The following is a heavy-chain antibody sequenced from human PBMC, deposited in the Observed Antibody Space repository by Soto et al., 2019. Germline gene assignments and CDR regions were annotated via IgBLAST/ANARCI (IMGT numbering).Heavy chain of an antibody. Sequence: EVQLLESGGNLVQPGGSLRLSCSASGFTFSSYALTWVRQAPGKGLEWISAISGSGGTTYFADSVKGRFTISRDNSMDTLYPQMNSLTAEDTAVYYCVKHHGGVLSHFHQWGQGTLVTVSS. V-gene: IGHV3-23*01. J-gene: IGHJ4*02. CDR2: ISGSGGTT. CDR3: VKHHGGVLSHFHQ. CDR1: GFTFSSYA. D-gene: IGHD3-10*01.